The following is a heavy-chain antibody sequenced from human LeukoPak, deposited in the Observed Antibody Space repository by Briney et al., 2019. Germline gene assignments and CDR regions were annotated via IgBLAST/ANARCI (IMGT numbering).Heavy chain of an antibody. J-gene: IGHJ4*02. CDR1: GFNFGNFW. D-gene: IGHD3-16*01. V-gene: IGHV3-7*04. CDR3: ARGYYDSSNGDFDY. CDR2: INQNGNVK. Sequence: GGSLRLSCAASGFNFGNFWVNWVRQAPGKGLEWVANINQNGNVKQYVGSVRGRFIISRDNARNSVSLQMDNLRGEDTALYYCARGYYDSSNGDFDYWGQGTLVAVSS.